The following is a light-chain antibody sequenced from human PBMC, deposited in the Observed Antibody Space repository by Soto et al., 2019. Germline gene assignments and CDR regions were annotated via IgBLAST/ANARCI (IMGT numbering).Light chain of an antibody. CDR3: QQRSSWSLT. CDR1: QTVSTY. V-gene: IGKV3-11*01. CDR2: DAS. J-gene: IGKJ1*01. Sequence: EIVLTQSPATLSLSLGERATLSCRALQTVSTYLAWYQQKPGQAPRLLIYDASNRANGIPARLSGSGSGTDFTLTISRLEPEDFAVYYCQQRSSWSLTVGQGTKVQIK.